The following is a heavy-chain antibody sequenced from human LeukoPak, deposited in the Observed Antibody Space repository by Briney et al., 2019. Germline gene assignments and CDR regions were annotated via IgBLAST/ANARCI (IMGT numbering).Heavy chain of an antibody. CDR2: ISSSGSTI. V-gene: IGHV3-48*03. CDR1: GFTFSSYE. J-gene: IGHJ6*02. D-gene: IGHD3-16*01. CDR3: ARAGGSGRYYYYYYGMDV. Sequence: GGSLRLSCAASGFTFSSYEMNWVRQAPGKGLEWVSYISSSGSTIYYADSVKGRFTISRDNAKNSLYLQMNSLRAEGTAVYYCARAGGSGRYYYYYYGMDVWGQGTTVTVSS.